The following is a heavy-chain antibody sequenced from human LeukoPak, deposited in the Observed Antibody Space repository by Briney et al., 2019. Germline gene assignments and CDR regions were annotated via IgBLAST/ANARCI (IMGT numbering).Heavy chain of an antibody. V-gene: IGHV1-3*03. CDR1: GYSFTRHY. CDR3: ARQRIVGARGDKTKDAFDI. CDR2: INAGNGNT. Sequence: GASVKVSCKASGYSFTRHYMHWVRQAPGQGLEWTGWINAGNGNTKYSQEFQGRVTITRDTSASTAYMELSSLRSEDMAVYYCARQRIVGARGDKTKDAFDIWGQGTMVTVSS. J-gene: IGHJ3*02. D-gene: IGHD1-26*01.